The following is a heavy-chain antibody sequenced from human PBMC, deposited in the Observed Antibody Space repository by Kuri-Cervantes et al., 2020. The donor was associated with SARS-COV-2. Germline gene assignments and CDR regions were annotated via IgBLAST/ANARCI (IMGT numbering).Heavy chain of an antibody. CDR3: ARGHIGVVPSPFLGLGPHSYYYHMDV. V-gene: IGHV4-34*01. Sequence: SETLSLTCAVFGASLNTYSWSWIRQPPGKGLEWIGEINHSGGTKYKASLKGRVSISVDASKNQISLKLTSATAADVAVYYCARGHIGVVPSPFLGLGPHSYYYHMDVWGQGTTVTVSS. CDR1: GASLNTYS. D-gene: IGHD2-2*01. J-gene: IGHJ6*02. CDR2: INHSGGT.